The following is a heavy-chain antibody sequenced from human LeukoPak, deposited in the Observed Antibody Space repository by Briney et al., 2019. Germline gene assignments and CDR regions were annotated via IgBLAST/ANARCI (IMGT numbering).Heavy chain of an antibody. Sequence: GGSLRLSCAASGFTFSSYAMSWVRQAPGKGLEWVSAISGSGGSTYYADSVKGRFTISRDNSKSTLYLQMNSLRAEDTAVYYCSTRPGXWTLFDYWGQGTLVTVSS. CDR2: ISGSGGST. CDR3: STRPGXWTLFDY. D-gene: IGHD6-13*01. CDR1: GFTFSSYA. V-gene: IGHV3-23*01. J-gene: IGHJ4*02.